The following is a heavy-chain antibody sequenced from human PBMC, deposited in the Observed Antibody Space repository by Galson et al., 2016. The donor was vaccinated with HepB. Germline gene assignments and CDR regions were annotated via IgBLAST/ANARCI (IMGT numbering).Heavy chain of an antibody. D-gene: IGHD3-10*01. V-gene: IGHV3-53*01. CDR1: GFTVNSNY. CDR3: ARNDGSGTYYYYYGMDV. Sequence: SLRLSCAASGFTVNSNYMSWVRQAPGKGLEWVSSIYSGGSTYYADSVKGRFAISRDNSKNTLYLQMNSLRAEETAVYYCARNDGSGTYYYYYGMDVWGQGTTVTVSS. CDR2: IYSGGST. J-gene: IGHJ6*02.